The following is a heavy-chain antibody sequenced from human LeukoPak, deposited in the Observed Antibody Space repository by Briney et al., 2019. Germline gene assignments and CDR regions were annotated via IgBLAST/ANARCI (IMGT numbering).Heavy chain of an antibody. D-gene: IGHD6-19*01. V-gene: IGHV3-15*07. Sequence: GGSLRLSCVAPGFIFTDAWMTWVRQSPGMGLEWVGRIKSKTNGGTSEYAAPVKGRFTISRDDSKNTLYLQMNSLKPEDTAMYYCTTHSVTVTGTHFWGQGALVTVSA. J-gene: IGHJ4*01. CDR2: IKSKTNGGTS. CDR1: GFIFTDAW. CDR3: TTHSVTVTGTHF.